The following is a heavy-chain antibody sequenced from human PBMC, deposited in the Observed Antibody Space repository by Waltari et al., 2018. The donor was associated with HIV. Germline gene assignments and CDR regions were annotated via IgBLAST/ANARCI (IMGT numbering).Heavy chain of an antibody. J-gene: IGHJ6*02. CDR1: GFTFSNYG. CDR2: ISGSGGST. V-gene: IGHV3-23*01. Sequence: EVQVLASGGALVQPGGSLRLSCAASGFTFSNYGMRWVRQAPGKGLEWVSTISGSGGSTYYADSVKGRFTVSRDNSKNTLYLQMNSLRAEDTAVYFCVKEHQYSHSWYSYYGMDVWGQGTTVTVSS. CDR3: VKEHQYSHSWYSYYGMDV. D-gene: IGHD6-13*01.